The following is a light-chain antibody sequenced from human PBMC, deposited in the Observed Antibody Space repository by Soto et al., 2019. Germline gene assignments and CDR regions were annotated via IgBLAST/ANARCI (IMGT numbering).Light chain of an antibody. CDR2: GAS. CDR1: QSVSIH. Sequence: EIVLTQSPGTLSLSLGERATLSCRASQSVSIHLAWYQQKPGQAPRLLIYGASNRATGIPDRFSGSGSGTDFTLTISRLEPEDFAVYYCQQYGSSGTFGQGTKVDIK. CDR3: QQYGSSGT. J-gene: IGKJ1*01. V-gene: IGKV3-20*01.